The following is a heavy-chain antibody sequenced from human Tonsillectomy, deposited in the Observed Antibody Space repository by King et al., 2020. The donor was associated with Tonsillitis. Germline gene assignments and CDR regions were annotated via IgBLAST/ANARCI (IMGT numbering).Heavy chain of an antibody. J-gene: IGHJ6*02. CDR1: GFTFSNYD. D-gene: IGHD7-27*01. CDR2: IGTAGDT. CDR3: ARAVPNWGRDHFYGLDV. V-gene: IGHV3-13*01. Sequence: VQLVESGGGLVQPGGSLRLSCAASGFTFSNYDMHWVRQAIGKGLEWVSAIGTAGDTYYPGSVKGRFTISRDNVKNSLYLQMNNLRAGDTAVYYCARAVPNWGRDHFYGLDVWGQGTTVTVSS.